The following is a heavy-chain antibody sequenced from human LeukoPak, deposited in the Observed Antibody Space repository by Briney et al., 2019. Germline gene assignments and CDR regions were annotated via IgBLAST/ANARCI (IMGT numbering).Heavy chain of an antibody. J-gene: IGHJ6*03. Sequence: SQTLSLTCIVSGGSISSGDYYWSWIRQPPGKGLEWIGYIYFNGDTYYNPSLKSRVSISVDTSKNQFSLKLSSVTAADTAVYYCAGMVTSPYYYMDVWGKGTTVTVSS. CDR1: GGSISSGDYY. V-gene: IGHV4-30-4*08. CDR3: AGMVTSPYYYMDV. CDR2: IYFNGDT. D-gene: IGHD5-18*01.